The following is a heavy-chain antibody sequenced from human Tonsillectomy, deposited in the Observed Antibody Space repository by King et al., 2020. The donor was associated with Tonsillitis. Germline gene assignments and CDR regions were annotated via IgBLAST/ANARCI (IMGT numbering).Heavy chain of an antibody. D-gene: IGHD4-17*01. CDR2: INHGGIT. J-gene: IGHJ4*02. Sequence: VQLQPWGAGQLKPSETLSLTCAVYVGSFSVYYWSGIRKPPGKGLEWIVEINHGGITNYNPSLTSRVTISVDTSKSQFSLKLNSLTAADTAVYYCARAFSVTRLDWGRGTLVTVSS. CDR1: VGSFSVYY. V-gene: IGHV4-34*01. CDR3: ARAFSVTRLD.